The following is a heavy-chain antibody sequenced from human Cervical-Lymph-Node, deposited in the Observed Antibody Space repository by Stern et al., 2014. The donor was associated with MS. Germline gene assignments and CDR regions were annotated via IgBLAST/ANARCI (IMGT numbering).Heavy chain of an antibody. CDR3: ARQRYFDY. V-gene: IGHV5-51*01. CDR1: GYTFTSYW. J-gene: IGHJ4*02. Sequence: VQLVQSGPEVKRPGESLKISCQASGYTFTSYWIGWVRQMPGKGLEWIAIIFPGGTDIRYSPSFQGQVTISADMSSSTAYLQCNTLKASDTAIYYCARQRYFDYWGQGTLVTVSS. CDR2: IFPGGTDI.